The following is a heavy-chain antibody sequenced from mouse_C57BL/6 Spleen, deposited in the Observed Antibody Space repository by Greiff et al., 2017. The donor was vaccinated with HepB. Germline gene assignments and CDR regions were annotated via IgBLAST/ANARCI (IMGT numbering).Heavy chain of an antibody. Sequence: EVQLVESGGDLVKPGGSLKLSCAASGFTFSSYGMSWVRQTPDKRLEWVATISSGGSYTYYPDSVKGRFTISRDNAKNTLYLQMSSLKSEDTAMYYCARQSGKGNFDYWGQGTTLTVSS. D-gene: IGHD1-1*01. CDR3: ARQSGKGNFDY. V-gene: IGHV5-6*01. CDR1: GFTFSSYG. CDR2: ISSGGSYT. J-gene: IGHJ2*01.